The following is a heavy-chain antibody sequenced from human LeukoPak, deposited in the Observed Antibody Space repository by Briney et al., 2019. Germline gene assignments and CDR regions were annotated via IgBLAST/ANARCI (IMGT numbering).Heavy chain of an antibody. J-gene: IGHJ6*03. Sequence: PGGSLRLSCAASGFTFSDYYMTWIRQAPGKGLEWVSYISSSGITIYYADSVKGRFTISRDNAKKSLYLEMNSLRAEDTAVYYCAKGGIAAAGTVDYYYYYYMDVWGKGTTVTISS. V-gene: IGHV3-11*01. CDR3: AKGGIAAAGTVDYYYYYYMDV. CDR1: GFTFSDYY. D-gene: IGHD6-13*01. CDR2: ISSSGITI.